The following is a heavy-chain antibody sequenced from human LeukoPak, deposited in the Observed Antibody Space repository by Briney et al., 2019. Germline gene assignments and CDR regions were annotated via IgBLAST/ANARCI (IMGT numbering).Heavy chain of an antibody. J-gene: IGHJ5*02. Sequence: GGSLRLSCAASGFTFSSYSMNWVRQAPGKGLEWVSSISSSSSYIYYADSVKGRFTISRDNAKNSLYLQMNSLRAEDTAVYYCASAAPTSHWFDPWGQGTLVTVSS. CDR2: ISSSSSYI. CDR1: GFTFSSYS. CDR3: ASAAPTSHWFDP. V-gene: IGHV3-21*01. D-gene: IGHD2-2*01.